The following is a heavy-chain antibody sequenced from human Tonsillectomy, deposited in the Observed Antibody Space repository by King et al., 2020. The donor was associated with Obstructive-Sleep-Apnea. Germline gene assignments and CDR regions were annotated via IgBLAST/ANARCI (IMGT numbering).Heavy chain of an antibody. V-gene: IGHV3-74*01. Sequence: VQLVESGGGLVQPGGSLRLSCASSGFTFSSYWMHWVRQSPGKGLLWVSRISSDGSVTTYSDFVKGRFTVSRDDAKNTLYLQINSLRADDTAVYYCVRAVAGFGDYWGQGTLVTVSS. J-gene: IGHJ4*02. CDR1: GFTFSSYW. CDR2: ISSDGSVT. D-gene: IGHD6-19*01. CDR3: VRAVAGFGDY.